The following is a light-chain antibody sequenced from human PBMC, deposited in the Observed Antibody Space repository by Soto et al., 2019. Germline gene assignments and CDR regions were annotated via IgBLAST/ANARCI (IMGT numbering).Light chain of an antibody. CDR1: QSISSW. CDR2: DAS. V-gene: IGKV1-5*01. J-gene: IGKJ1*01. CDR3: QQYNSYSWT. Sequence: DIQMTQSPSTLAASAGDRVSIXXRASQSISSWVAWYQQKPGQAPKXLIYDASSLESGVPSRFSGSGAGTDFTFTISSLQPDDFATYYCQQYNSYSWTCGQGTKVDIK.